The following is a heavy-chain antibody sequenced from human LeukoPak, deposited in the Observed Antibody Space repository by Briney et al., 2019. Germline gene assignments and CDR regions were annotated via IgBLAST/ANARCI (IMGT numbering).Heavy chain of an antibody. V-gene: IGHV1-69*04. J-gene: IGHJ6*02. Sequence: SVKVSCRASGGTFSNFAVSWVRLAPGQGLEWMGRIVPVHGVANNAQKFQGRATITADKATSTAYMELSRLRSDDTAVYYCARQYFDSSGFFHASMDVWGQGTTVIVSS. CDR1: GGTFSNFA. CDR2: IVPVHGVA. D-gene: IGHD3-22*01. CDR3: ARQYFDSSGFFHASMDV.